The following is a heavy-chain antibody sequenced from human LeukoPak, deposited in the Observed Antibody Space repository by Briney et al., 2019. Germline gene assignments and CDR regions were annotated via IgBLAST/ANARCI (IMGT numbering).Heavy chain of an antibody. Sequence: GGSLRLSCAASGFTVRNNHMSWVSQAPGKGLEWVSVIDSRDNTYHADSVKGRFTISRHTSKNTLYLQMNSLRAEDTAVYYCARESTPLRGAFDPWGPGTLVTVSS. V-gene: IGHV3-53*04. CDR1: GFTVRNNH. D-gene: IGHD5-24*01. CDR3: ARESTPLRGAFDP. J-gene: IGHJ5*02. CDR2: IDSRDNT.